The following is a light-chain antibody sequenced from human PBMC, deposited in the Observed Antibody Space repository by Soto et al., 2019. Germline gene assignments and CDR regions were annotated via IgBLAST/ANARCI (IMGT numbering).Light chain of an antibody. CDR3: AAWDDSLSGHVV. V-gene: IGLV1-47*02. CDR1: SSNIGSNY. J-gene: IGLJ2*01. Sequence: QSVLTQPPSASGTPGQRVIISCSGSSSNIGSNYVYWYQQPPGTAPKLLIYSNNQRPSGVPDRFSGSKSGTSASLAISGLRSEDEADYYCAAWDDSLSGHVVFGGGTKLTVL. CDR2: SNN.